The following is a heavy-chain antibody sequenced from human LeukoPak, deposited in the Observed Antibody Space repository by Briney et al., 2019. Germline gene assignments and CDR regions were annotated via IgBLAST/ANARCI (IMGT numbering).Heavy chain of an antibody. CDR2: ISAYNGNT. Sequence: ASVKVSCKASGYTFTSYGISWVRQAPGQGLEWRGGISAYNGNTNYAQKLQGRVTMTTDTSTSTAYMELRSLRSDDTAVYYCARATYYYDSSGLYYFDYWGQGTLVTVSS. CDR3: ARATYYYDSSGLYYFDY. CDR1: GYTFTSYG. D-gene: IGHD3-22*01. J-gene: IGHJ4*02. V-gene: IGHV1-18*01.